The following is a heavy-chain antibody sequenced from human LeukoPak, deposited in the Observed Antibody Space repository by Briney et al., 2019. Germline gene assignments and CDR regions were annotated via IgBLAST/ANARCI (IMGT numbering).Heavy chain of an antibody. J-gene: IGHJ5*02. V-gene: IGHV3-23*01. Sequence: GGSLRLSCAASGFTFSSYGTSWVRQAPGKGLEWVSGISGTGASTYYADSVKGRFTISRDNSRNTLDLQMNSLRAEDTAVYYCAQERTIIVFISETTWGQGILVTVSS. CDR1: GFTFSSYG. CDR3: AQERTIIVFISETT. CDR2: ISGTGAST. D-gene: IGHD3-22*01.